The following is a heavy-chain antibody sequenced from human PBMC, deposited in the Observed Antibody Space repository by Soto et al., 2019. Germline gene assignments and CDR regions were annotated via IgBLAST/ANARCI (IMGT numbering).Heavy chain of an antibody. D-gene: IGHD6-19*01. V-gene: IGHV3-53*01. CDR1: GFTVSSNY. CDR3: ARESRIAVAGNYYYYGMDV. Sequence: GGSLRLSCAASGFTVSSNYMSWVRQAPGEGLEWVSVIYSGGSTYYADSVKGRFTISRDNSKNTLYLQMNSLRAEDTAVYYCARESRIAVAGNYYYYGMDVWGQGTTVTVSS. CDR2: IYSGGST. J-gene: IGHJ6*02.